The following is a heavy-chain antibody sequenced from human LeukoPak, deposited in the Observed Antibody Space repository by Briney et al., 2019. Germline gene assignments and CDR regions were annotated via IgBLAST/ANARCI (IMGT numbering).Heavy chain of an antibody. D-gene: IGHD6-19*01. Sequence: GASVKVSCKASGYTFNKHGITWVRQAPGQGLEWMEWISAYNGDTKYGQRFQGRVTLLTDTTASTAYMELRSLRSDDTAVYYCARDPSNTSGWSPYFDYWGQGALVTVSS. J-gene: IGHJ4*02. CDR1: GYTFNKHG. CDR3: ARDPSNTSGWSPYFDY. CDR2: ISAYNGDT. V-gene: IGHV1-18*04.